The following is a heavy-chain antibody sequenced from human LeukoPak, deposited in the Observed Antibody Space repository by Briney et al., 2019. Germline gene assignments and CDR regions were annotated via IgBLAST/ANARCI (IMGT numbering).Heavy chain of an antibody. Sequence: GGSLRLSCAASGFTFSSYGMHWVRQAPGKGLQWLAFIQSDGNNKYYADSVKGRFTISRDNSKNTLFLQMNSLRAEDTAVYYCAKDKSMARELDYWDQGNLVTVSS. CDR1: GFTFSSYG. J-gene: IGHJ4*02. CDR3: AKDKSMARELDY. V-gene: IGHV3-30*02. D-gene: IGHD3-10*01. CDR2: IQSDGNNK.